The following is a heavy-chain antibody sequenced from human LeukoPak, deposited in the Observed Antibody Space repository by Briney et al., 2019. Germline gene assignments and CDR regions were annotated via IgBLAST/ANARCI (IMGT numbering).Heavy chain of an antibody. J-gene: IGHJ4*02. CDR1: GFTFSSYT. CDR3: ARERFPAAYDY. D-gene: IGHD2-15*01. V-gene: IGHV3-21*01. Sequence: GGSLRLSCAASGFTFSSYTMNWVRQAPGKGLEWVSSISSTSSYIYYADSVKGRFTISRDNAKSLLYLQMNSLRAEDTAVYYCARERFPAAYDYWGQGTLVTVSS. CDR2: ISSTSSYI.